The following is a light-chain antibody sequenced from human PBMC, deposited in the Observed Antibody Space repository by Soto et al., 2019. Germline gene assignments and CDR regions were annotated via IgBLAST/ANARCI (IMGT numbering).Light chain of an antibody. V-gene: IGLV2-14*01. J-gene: IGLJ1*01. CDR3: SSYTPFRTWV. Sequence: QSALTQPASVSGSPGQSITISCTGASSGVGIYNYVSWYQQHPGKAPKLMISDVSNRPSGVSNRFSGSKSGNTASLTISGLQVEEGADYCCSSYTPFRTWVFGKGTKVTVL. CDR1: SSGVGIYNY. CDR2: DVS.